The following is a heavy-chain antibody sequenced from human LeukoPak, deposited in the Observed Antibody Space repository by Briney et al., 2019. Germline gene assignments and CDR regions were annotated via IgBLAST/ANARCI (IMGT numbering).Heavy chain of an antibody. CDR2: INHSGST. J-gene: IGHJ4*02. V-gene: IGHV4-34*01. Sequence: SETLSLTCAVYGGSFSGYYWSWIRQPPGKGLEWIGEINHSGSTNYNPSLKSRVTISVDTSKNQFSLKLSSVTAADTAVYYCASGIPCSSTSCYVLLSYGRYYFDYWGQGTLVTVSS. CDR1: GGSFSGYY. D-gene: IGHD2-2*01. CDR3: ASGIPCSSTSCYVLLSYGRYYFDY.